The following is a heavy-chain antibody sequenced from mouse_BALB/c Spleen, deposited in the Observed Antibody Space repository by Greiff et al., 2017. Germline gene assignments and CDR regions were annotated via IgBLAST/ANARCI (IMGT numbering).Heavy chain of an antibody. CDR1: GFTFSDYY. CDR2: ISDGGSYT. CDR3: ARIYYDYDGGYFDY. J-gene: IGHJ2*01. Sequence: EVQVVESGGGLVKPGGSLKLSCAASGFTFSDYYMYWVRQTPEKRLEWVATISDGGSYTYYPDSVKGRFTISRDNAKNNLYLQMSSLKSEDTAMYYCARIYYDYDGGYFDYWGQGTTLTVSS. V-gene: IGHV5-4*02. D-gene: IGHD2-4*01.